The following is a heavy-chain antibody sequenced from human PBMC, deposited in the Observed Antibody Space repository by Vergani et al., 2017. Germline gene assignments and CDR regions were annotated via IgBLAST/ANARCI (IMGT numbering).Heavy chain of an antibody. CDR3: ARGHRAAAVARGDAFDI. CDR2: ISWNSGSI. CDR1: GFTFDDYA. D-gene: IGHD6-13*01. J-gene: IGHJ3*02. V-gene: IGHV3-9*01. Sequence: EVQLVESGGGLVQPGRSLRLSCAASGFTFDDYAMHWVRQAPGKGLEWVSGISWNSGSIGYADSVKGRFTISRDNAKNSLYLQMNSLRAEDTALYYCARGHRAAAVARGDAFDIWGQGTMVTVSS.